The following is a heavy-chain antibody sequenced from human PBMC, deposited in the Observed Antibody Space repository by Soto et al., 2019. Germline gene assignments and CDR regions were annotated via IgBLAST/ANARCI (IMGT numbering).Heavy chain of an antibody. J-gene: IGHJ6*02. CDR1: GFTFSSYG. CDR2: ISYDGSNK. CDR3: AKDSPYTAARTPYYYYGMDV. D-gene: IGHD6-6*01. V-gene: IGHV3-30*18. Sequence: GGSLRLSCAASGFTFSSYGMHWVRQAPGKGLEWVAVISYDGSNKYYADSVKGRFTISRDNSKNTLYLQMNSLRAEDTAVYYCAKDSPYTAARTPYYYYGMDVWGQGTTVNVSS.